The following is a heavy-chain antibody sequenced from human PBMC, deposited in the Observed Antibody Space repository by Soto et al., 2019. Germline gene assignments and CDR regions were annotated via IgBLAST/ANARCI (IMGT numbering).Heavy chain of an antibody. CDR1: GFTFSSSA. CDR3: AKDRHYPRDYFHY. CDR2: VSANGQGI. Sequence: GGSLRLSCAGSGFTFSSSAISCVRQAPGKGLEWVSAVSANGQGIYYADSVRGRFTISRDNSKNTVFLHMDSLSAEDTAVYYCAKDRHYPRDYFHYWGQGTLVTVSS. J-gene: IGHJ4*02. V-gene: IGHV3-23*01. D-gene: IGHD3-10*01.